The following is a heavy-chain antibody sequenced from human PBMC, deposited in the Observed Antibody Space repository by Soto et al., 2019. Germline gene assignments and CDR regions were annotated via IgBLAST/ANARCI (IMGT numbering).Heavy chain of an antibody. CDR1: GGSFSGYY. Sequence: QVQLQQWGAGLLKPSETLSLTCAVYGGSFSGYYWSWIRQPPGKGLEWIGEINHSGSTNYNPSLKSRVTISVDTSKNQFSLKLSSVTAADTAVYYCARAVRGFIMPLGWFDPWGQGTLVTVSS. D-gene: IGHD3-10*01. CDR3: ARAVRGFIMPLGWFDP. V-gene: IGHV4-34*01. J-gene: IGHJ5*02. CDR2: INHSGST.